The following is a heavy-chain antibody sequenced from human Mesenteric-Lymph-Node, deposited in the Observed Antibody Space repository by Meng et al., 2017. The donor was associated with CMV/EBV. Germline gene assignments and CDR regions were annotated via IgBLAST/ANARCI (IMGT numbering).Heavy chain of an antibody. CDR1: GFTFDDYG. V-gene: IGHV3-20*04. CDR2: INWNGGTI. CDR3: ARENPGLDS. J-gene: IGHJ5*01. Sequence: GESLKISCAASGFTFDDYGMSWVRQAPGKGLEWVSGINWNGGTIGYADSVKGRFTISRDNAKNSLYLDLNSLRAEDTAVYYCARENPGLDSWGQGALVTVSS.